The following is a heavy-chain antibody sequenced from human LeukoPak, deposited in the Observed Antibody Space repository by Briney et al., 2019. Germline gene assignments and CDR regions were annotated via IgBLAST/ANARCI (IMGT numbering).Heavy chain of an antibody. J-gene: IGHJ4*02. D-gene: IGHD6-13*01. CDR3: ARRQVYSSSYQIDY. V-gene: IGHV1-18*01. CDR2: ISGYSGNT. Sequence: GASVKVTGKTSGYIFISYGISWVRQAPGQGLEWMGWISGYSGNTNYAQKLQGRVTMTTDTSTSTVYMELRSLRSDDTAVYYCARRQVYSSSYQIDYWGQGTLVTVSS. CDR1: GYIFISYG.